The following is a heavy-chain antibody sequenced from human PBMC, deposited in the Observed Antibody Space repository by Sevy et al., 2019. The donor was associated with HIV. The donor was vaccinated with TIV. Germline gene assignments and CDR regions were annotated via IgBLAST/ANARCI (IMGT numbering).Heavy chain of an antibody. Sequence: ASVKVSCKASGYTFTGYYMHWVRQAPGQGLEWMGWISAYNGNTNYAQKLQGRVTMTTDTSTSTAYMELRSLRSDDTAVYYCARGPSSGPSFDYWGQGTLVTVSS. CDR3: ARGPSSGPSFDY. CDR2: ISAYNGNT. D-gene: IGHD6-19*01. CDR1: GYTFTGYY. J-gene: IGHJ4*02. V-gene: IGHV1-18*04.